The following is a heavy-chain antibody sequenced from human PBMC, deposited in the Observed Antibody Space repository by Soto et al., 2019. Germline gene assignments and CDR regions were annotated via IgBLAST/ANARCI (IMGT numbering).Heavy chain of an antibody. Sequence: QMQLVQSGAEVKKPGSSVKVSCKASGGSFSSYGITWVRQAPGQGLEWMGGIIPIFGTIDYAQKFQGRVTLIAGVSTSTASTEVRSLRSENTAADSYARYWSYGWPSSAYGMDVWGQGTMVTVSS. CDR3: ARYWSYGWPSSAYGMDV. V-gene: IGHV1-69*01. J-gene: IGHJ6*02. CDR1: GGSFSSYG. D-gene: IGHD3-16*01. CDR2: IIPIFGTI.